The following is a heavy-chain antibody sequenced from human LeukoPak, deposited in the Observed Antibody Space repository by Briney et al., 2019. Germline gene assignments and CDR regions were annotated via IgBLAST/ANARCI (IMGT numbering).Heavy chain of an antibody. J-gene: IGHJ4*02. Sequence: GASVNVSCKASGYTFTSYDINWVRQATGQGLEWMGWMNPNSGNTGYAQKFQGRVTMTRNTSISTAYMGLSSLRSEDTAVYYCARGLVRYSSSPVGYWGQGTLVTVSS. CDR3: ARGLVRYSSSPVGY. D-gene: IGHD6-6*01. CDR1: GYTFTSYD. V-gene: IGHV1-8*01. CDR2: MNPNSGNT.